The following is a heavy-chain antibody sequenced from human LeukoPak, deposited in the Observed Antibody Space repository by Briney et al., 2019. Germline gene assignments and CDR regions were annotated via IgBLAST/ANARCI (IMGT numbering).Heavy chain of an antibody. D-gene: IGHD6-19*01. V-gene: IGHV3-23*01. CDR3: AKDQTVAGPYDS. CDR1: GFTFNTNA. Sequence: GGSLRLSCVASGFTFNTNAMTWVRQAPGKGLEWVSTLSCRGDSTFYADSVKGRFTISRDKSENTLYLQMNSLRAEDAAIYYCAKDQTVAGPYDSWGGRTLVIVSS. CDR2: LSCRGDST. J-gene: IGHJ4*02.